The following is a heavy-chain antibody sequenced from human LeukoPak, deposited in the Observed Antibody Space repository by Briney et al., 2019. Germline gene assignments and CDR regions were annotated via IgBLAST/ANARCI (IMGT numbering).Heavy chain of an antibody. CDR3: ARPLTIGSGYYHFDF. D-gene: IGHD3-22*01. V-gene: IGHV1-2*02. Sequence: ASVKVSCKASGYTFTDYYMHWVRQAPGQGLEWMGWINPKSGGTSYAQKFRGRVTMTRDTSISTAYMELSGLRSDDTAVYYCARPLTIGSGYYHFDFWGQAPWSPSPQ. CDR1: GYTFTDYY. CDR2: INPKSGGT. J-gene: IGHJ4*01.